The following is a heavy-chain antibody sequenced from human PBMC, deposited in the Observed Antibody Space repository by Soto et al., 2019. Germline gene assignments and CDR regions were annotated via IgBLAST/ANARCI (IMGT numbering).Heavy chain of an antibody. D-gene: IGHD2-15*01. CDR2: ISSSGSGI. V-gene: IGHV3-11*01. CDR1: GFTFSDYY. J-gene: IGHJ3*02. Sequence: GGSLRLSCAASGFTFSDYYMTWIRQAPGKGLEWVSYISSSGSGIYYPDSMKGRFTISRDNAKKSLYLQMSSLRAEDPAVYYCARAYSDAFDIWGQGTMVTVSS. CDR3: ARAYSDAFDI.